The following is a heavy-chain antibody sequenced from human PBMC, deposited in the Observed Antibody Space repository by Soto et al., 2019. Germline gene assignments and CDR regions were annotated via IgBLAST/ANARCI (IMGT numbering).Heavy chain of an antibody. CDR3: GRDMDV. CDR2: ISWNSGSI. J-gene: IGHJ6*03. Sequence: GGSLRLSCAASGFIFDDYAMHWVRQAPGKGLEWVSGISWNSGSIGYADSVKGRFTISRDNPKNSLYLQMNNLRAEDTAVYYCGRDMDVWGKGTTVTVSS. CDR1: GFIFDDYA. V-gene: IGHV3-9*01.